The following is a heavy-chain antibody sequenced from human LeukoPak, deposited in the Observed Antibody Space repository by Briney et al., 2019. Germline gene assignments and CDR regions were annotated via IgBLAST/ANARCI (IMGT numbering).Heavy chain of an antibody. J-gene: IGHJ4*02. Sequence: ASVKVSCKVSGYTLTELSMHWVRQAPGQGLEWMGWINPNSGGTNYAQKFQGRVTMTRDTSISTAYMELSRLRSDDTAVYYCASEDDSGWAFFDYWGQGTLVTVSS. V-gene: IGHV1-2*02. CDR2: INPNSGGT. CDR3: ASEDDSGWAFFDY. CDR1: GYTLTELS. D-gene: IGHD6-19*01.